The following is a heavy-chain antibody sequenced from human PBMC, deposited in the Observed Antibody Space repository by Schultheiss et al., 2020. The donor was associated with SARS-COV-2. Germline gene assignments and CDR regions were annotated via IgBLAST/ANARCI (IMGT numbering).Heavy chain of an antibody. D-gene: IGHD2-2*01. J-gene: IGHJ4*02. V-gene: IGHV3-23*01. CDR3: AKDSRYCSSTSCYLSGIDY. CDR2: ISGSGGST. Sequence: GGSLRLSCAASGFTFSSYAMSWVRQAPGKGLEWVSAISGSGGSTYYADSVKGRFTISRDNAKNTLYLQMGSLRAEDMAVYYCAKDSRYCSSTSCYLSGIDYWGQGTLVTVSS. CDR1: GFTFSSYA.